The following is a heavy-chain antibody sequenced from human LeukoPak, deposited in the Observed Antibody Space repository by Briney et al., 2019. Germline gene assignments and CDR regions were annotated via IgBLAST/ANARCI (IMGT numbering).Heavy chain of an antibody. CDR2: IYYTGST. D-gene: IGHD3-10*01. CDR3: ARSQNYYGSGDY. Sequence: SETLSLTCTVSSDSVSNGNYYWSWLRQPPGKALEWIGYIYYTGSTYYNPSLEGRVTISVDTSRNQFSVKLSSVTAADTAVYYCARSQNYYGSGDYWSQGTLVTVSS. J-gene: IGHJ4*02. CDR1: SDSVSNGNYY. V-gene: IGHV4-61*01.